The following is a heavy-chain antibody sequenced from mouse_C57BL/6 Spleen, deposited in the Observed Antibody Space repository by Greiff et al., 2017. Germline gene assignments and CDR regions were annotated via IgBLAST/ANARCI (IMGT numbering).Heavy chain of an antibody. V-gene: IGHV1-80*01. CDR2: IYPGDGDT. CDR3: AATLGSRRGYYAMDY. D-gene: IGHD1-1*01. Sequence: QVQLQQSGAELVKPGASVKISCKASGYAFSSSWMNWVKQRPGKGLEWIGQIYPGDGDTNYTGKFKGKATLTADKSSSTAYMQLSSLTSEASAVYFCAATLGSRRGYYAMDYGGQGTSVTVSS. J-gene: IGHJ4*01. CDR1: GYAFSSSW.